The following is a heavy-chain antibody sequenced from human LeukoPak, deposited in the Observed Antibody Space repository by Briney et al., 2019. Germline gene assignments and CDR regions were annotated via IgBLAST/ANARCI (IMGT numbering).Heavy chain of an antibody. CDR1: GITFSNAW. J-gene: IGHJ4*02. V-gene: IGHV3-15*01. D-gene: IGHD3-10*01. CDR2: IKSKTEGGTT. Sequence: GGSLRLSCAASGITFSNAWMSWVRQAPGKGLDWVGRIKSKTEGGTTDYAAPVKGRFIISRDDSKNMLYLQMSSLKTEDTAVYYCTRPIMNVLLWFGDPFYFDYWGQGTLVTVSS. CDR3: TRPIMNVLLWFGDPFYFDY.